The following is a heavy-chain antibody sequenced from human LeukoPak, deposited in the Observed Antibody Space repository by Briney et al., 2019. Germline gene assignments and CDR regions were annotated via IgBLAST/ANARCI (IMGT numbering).Heavy chain of an antibody. CDR2: ISGSGGTT. Sequence: PGGSLRLSCTASGFSFSNHYMRWIRQAPGKGLEWVSGISGSGGTTYYADSVKGRFTITRDNSRNTVYLQMNSLRAEDTAVYYCAKDVKTLDAFDIWGRGTMVAVSS. CDR1: GFSFSNHY. J-gene: IGHJ3*02. V-gene: IGHV3-23*01. CDR3: AKDVKTLDAFDI.